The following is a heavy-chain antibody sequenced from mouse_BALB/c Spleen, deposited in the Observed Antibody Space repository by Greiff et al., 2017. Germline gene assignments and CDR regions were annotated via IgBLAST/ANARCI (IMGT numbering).Heavy chain of an antibody. J-gene: IGHJ4*01. D-gene: IGHD1-1*02. V-gene: IGHV14-3*02. CDR3: HYGRDYYAMDY. Sequence: EVKLQESGAELVKPGASVKLSCTASGFNIKDTYMHWVKQRPEQGLEWIGRIDPANGNTKYDPKFQGKATITADTSSNTAYLQLSSLTSEDTAVYYCHYGRDYYAMDYWGQGTSVTVSS. CDR2: IDPANGNT. CDR1: GFNIKDTY.